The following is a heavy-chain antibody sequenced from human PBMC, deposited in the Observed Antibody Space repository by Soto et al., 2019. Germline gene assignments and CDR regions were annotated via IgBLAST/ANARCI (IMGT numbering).Heavy chain of an antibody. CDR1: GDSISSDKW. D-gene: IGHD2-21*02. J-gene: IGHJ4*02. V-gene: IGHV4-4*02. Sequence: QVQLQESGPGLVKPSGTLSLTCAVSGDSISSDKWWSWVRQPPGKGLEWIGEIHHSGRTNYNPSLKRRVTILVEKSKNQVSLELSSMTAADTAVYYCARGGDWQFDYWGQGTVVTVSS. CDR3: ARGGDWQFDY. CDR2: IHHSGRT.